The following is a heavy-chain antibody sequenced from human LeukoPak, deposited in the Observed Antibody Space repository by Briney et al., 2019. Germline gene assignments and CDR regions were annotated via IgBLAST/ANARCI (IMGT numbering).Heavy chain of an antibody. CDR2: INTDTGNP. V-gene: IGHV7-4-1*02. CDR1: GYTFTTYS. J-gene: IGHJ4*02. CDR3: ARGVGASYGQYYFDY. Sequence: ASVKASCKASGYTFTTYSMNWVRQAPGQGLEWMGWINTDTGNPTYAQDFTGRFVFSLDTSVSTAYLQITSLKAEDTAVYYCARGVGASYGQYYFDYWGQGSLVTVSS. D-gene: IGHD5-18*01.